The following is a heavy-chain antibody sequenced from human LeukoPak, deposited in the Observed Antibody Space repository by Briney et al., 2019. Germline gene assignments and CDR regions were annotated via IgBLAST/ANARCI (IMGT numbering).Heavy chain of an antibody. CDR3: ARLGGDTYYFGSASYPNWYFDL. CDR1: GYTFTSYW. Sequence: GESLKISFQASGYTFTSYWIGWVRPMPGKGLECMGIIYPDDSETTYSPSFQGQVTISADKSFSTAYLQWSSLKASDTAIYYCARLGGDTYYFGSASYPNWYFDLWGRGTLVTVSS. D-gene: IGHD3-10*01. V-gene: IGHV5-51*01. CDR2: IYPDDSET. J-gene: IGHJ2*01.